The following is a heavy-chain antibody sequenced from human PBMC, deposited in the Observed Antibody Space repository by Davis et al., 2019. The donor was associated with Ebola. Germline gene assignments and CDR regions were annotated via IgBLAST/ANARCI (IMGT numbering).Heavy chain of an antibody. V-gene: IGHV3-30*02. CDR1: GFTFSSYG. CDR3: ARAHGSASFEPPRDY. CDR2: IRYDGSNK. Sequence: GESLKISCAASGFTFSSYGMHWVRQAPGKGLEWVAFIRYDGSNKYYADSVKGRFTISRDNSKNTLYLQMNSLRAEDTAVYYCARAHGSASFEPPRDYWGQGTLVTVSS. D-gene: IGHD3-10*01. J-gene: IGHJ4*02.